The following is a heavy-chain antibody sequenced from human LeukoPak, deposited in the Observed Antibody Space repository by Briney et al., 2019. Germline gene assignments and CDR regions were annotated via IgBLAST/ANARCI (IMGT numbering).Heavy chain of an antibody. V-gene: IGHV4-59*01. CDR2: IYYSGST. Sequence: PSETLSLTCTVSGGSISSYYWCWIRQPPGKGLEWIGYIYYSGSTNYNPSLKSRVTISVDTSKNQFSLKLSSVTAADTAVYYCARARGFGELFDYWGQGTLVTVSS. CDR3: ARARGFGELFDY. J-gene: IGHJ4*02. D-gene: IGHD3-10*01. CDR1: GGSISSYY.